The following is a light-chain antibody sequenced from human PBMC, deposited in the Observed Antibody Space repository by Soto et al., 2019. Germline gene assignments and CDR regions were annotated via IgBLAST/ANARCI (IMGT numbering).Light chain of an antibody. CDR2: RNN. V-gene: IGLV1-47*01. CDR1: SSNIGSNY. CDR3: AAWDDSLSGVV. J-gene: IGLJ3*02. Sequence: QSVLTQPPSASGTPGQRVTISCSGSSSNIGSNYVYWYQQLQGTAPKLLIYRNNQRPSGVPDRFSGSKSGTSASLAISGLRSEDEADYYCAAWDDSLSGVVFGGGTQLTVL.